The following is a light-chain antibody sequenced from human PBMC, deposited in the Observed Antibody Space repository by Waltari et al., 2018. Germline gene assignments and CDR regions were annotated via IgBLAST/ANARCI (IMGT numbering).Light chain of an antibody. Sequence: DIVMTQSPDSLAVSLGERATINCKASQSILYSSNNKNYLAWYQQKPGQPPKLLIYWASTRESGVPDRFSGSGSGTDVTLTISSLQAEDVAVYHCLQYYSTPQWTFGQGTKVEIK. V-gene: IGKV4-1*01. CDR3: LQYYSTPQWT. CDR2: WAS. J-gene: IGKJ1*01. CDR1: QSILYSSNNKNY.